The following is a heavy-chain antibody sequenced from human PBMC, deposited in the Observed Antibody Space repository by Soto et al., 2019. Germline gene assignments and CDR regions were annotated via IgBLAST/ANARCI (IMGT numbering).Heavy chain of an antibody. V-gene: IGHV3-23*01. CDR3: AKDWEYDFWSGYSAV. D-gene: IGHD3-3*01. Sequence: GWSLRLSCAASGFTFSSYAMSWVRQAPGKGLEWVSAISGMGGSTYYADSLKGRFTISRDNSKNTLYLKINSLRAEDKAVYYCAKDWEYDFWSGYSAVWGQGTTVTVSS. CDR2: ISGMGGST. CDR1: GFTFSSYA. J-gene: IGHJ6*02.